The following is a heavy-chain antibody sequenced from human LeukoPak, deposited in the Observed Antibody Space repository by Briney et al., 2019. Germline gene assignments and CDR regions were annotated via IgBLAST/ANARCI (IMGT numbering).Heavy chain of an antibody. CDR1: GLTFSSYE. D-gene: IGHD3-9*01. CDR2: ISSDAASI. Sequence: GGSLRLSCAASGLTFSSYEMNWVRQAPGKGLEWVSYISSDAASIYYADSVRGRFTISRDNAKNSLFLQVYSLRDEDTAVYYCARGMNGVGGYDILIDYWGQGTLVTVSS. J-gene: IGHJ4*02. V-gene: IGHV3-48*03. CDR3: ARGMNGVGGYDILIDY.